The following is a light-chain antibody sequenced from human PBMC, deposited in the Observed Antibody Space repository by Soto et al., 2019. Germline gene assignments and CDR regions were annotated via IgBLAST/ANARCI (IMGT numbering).Light chain of an antibody. V-gene: IGLV1-40*01. CDR2: GNS. J-gene: IGLJ3*02. CDR1: SPNIGAGYD. CDR3: QSYDSSLSGWV. Sequence: QSVLTQPPSVSGAPGQRVTISCTGSSPNIGAGYDVPWYQQLPGTAPKLLIYGNSNRPSGVPDRFSGSKSCTSASLPITGLQAEDEADYYCQSYDSSLSGWVFGGGTKVTVL.